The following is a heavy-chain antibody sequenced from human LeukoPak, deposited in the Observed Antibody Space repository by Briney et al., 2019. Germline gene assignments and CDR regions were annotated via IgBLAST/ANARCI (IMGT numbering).Heavy chain of an antibody. CDR3: ARDWSGYYSYYYGMDV. CDR2: IIPIFGTA. Sequence: ASVKVSCKASGGTFSSYATSWVRQAPGQGLEWMGGIIPIFGTANYAQKFQGRVTVTADESTSTAYMELSSLRSEDTAVYYCARDWSGYYSYYYGMDVWGQGTKVTVSS. D-gene: IGHD3-3*01. CDR1: GGTFSSYA. V-gene: IGHV1-69*13. J-gene: IGHJ6*02.